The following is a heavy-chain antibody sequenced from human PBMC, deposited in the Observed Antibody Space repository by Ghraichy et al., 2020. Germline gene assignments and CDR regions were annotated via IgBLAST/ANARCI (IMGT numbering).Heavy chain of an antibody. J-gene: IGHJ3*02. Sequence: ASVKVSCKTSGYDFTTSGISWVRQAPGQGLVWMGWISPRSGSTNYAQSFQDRLSMITDTSSTTAYMDLRSLTSDDTAFYYCARSPSPINPGDIWGQGTLVTVSS. D-gene: IGHD1-14*01. CDR2: ISPRSGST. CDR3: ARSPSPINPGDI. CDR1: GYDFTTSG. V-gene: IGHV1-18*01.